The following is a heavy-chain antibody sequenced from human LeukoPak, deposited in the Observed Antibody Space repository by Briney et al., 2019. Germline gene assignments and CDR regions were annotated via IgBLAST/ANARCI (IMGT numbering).Heavy chain of an antibody. J-gene: IGHJ4*02. V-gene: IGHV3-30*04. CDR3: ASMVTYYYDSSGIGLNY. CDR1: GFTFSSYA. Sequence: GGSLRLSCAASGFTFSSYAMHWARQAPGKGLEWVAVISYDGSNKYYADSVKGRFTISRDNSKNTLYLQMNSLRAEDTAVYYCASMVTYYYDSSGIGLNYWGQGTLVTVSS. CDR2: ISYDGSNK. D-gene: IGHD3-22*01.